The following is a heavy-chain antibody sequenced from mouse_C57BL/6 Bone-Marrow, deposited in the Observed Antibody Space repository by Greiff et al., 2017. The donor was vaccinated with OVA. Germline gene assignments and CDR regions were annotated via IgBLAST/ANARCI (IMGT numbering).Heavy chain of an antibody. CDR2: IDPENGDT. CDR3: PSYGNFDY. D-gene: IGHD2-1*01. J-gene: IGHJ2*01. CDR1: GFNITDDY. V-gene: IGHV14-4*01. Sequence: EVQLQQSGAELVRPGASVKLSCTASGFNITDDYMHWVKQRPEQGLEWIGWIDPENGDTDYASKFQGKATITADTSSNTAYLQLSSLTSEDTAVYYCPSYGNFDYWGKGTTLTVSS.